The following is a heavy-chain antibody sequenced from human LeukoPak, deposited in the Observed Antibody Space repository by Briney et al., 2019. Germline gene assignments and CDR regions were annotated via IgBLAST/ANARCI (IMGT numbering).Heavy chain of an antibody. CDR2: IYYSGNT. J-gene: IGHJ3*02. CDR1: GGSFSGYY. D-gene: IGHD3-22*01. CDR3: ARDRTRTYDSSPDAFDI. Sequence: SETLSLTCAVYGGSFSGYYWSWIRQPPGKGLEWIGYIYYSGNTNYNPSLKSRVTISVDTSKNQFSLKLSSVTAADTAVYYCARDRTRTYDSSPDAFDIWGQGTMVTVSS. V-gene: IGHV4-59*01.